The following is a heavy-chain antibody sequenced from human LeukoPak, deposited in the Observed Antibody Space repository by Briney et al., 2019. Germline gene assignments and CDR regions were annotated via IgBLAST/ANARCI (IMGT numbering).Heavy chain of an antibody. V-gene: IGHV3-66*01. J-gene: IGHJ4*02. CDR2: IYSGGST. Sequence: GGSLRLSCAASGFTVSSNYMSWVRQAPGKGLEWVSVIYSGGSTCYADSVKGRFTISRDNSKNTLYLQMNSLRAEDTAVYYCAREHDYGDYRVWDYWGQGTLVTVSS. D-gene: IGHD4-17*01. CDR1: GFTVSSNY. CDR3: AREHDYGDYRVWDY.